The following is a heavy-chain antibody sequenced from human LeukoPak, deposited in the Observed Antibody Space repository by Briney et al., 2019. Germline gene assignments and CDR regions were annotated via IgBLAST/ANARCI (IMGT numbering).Heavy chain of an antibody. CDR2: INPNTGGT. CDR3: ARSHNYYGSGSYYNEIDY. CDR1: GYTFTGYY. D-gene: IGHD3-10*01. V-gene: IGHV1-2*02. Sequence: ASVKVSCKASGYTFTGYYMHWVRQAPGQGLEWMGWINPNTGGTNNAQRFQGRVTMTRDTSISTAYMELNRLKSDDTAVYYCARSHNYYGSGSYYNEIDYWGQGTLVTVSS. J-gene: IGHJ4*02.